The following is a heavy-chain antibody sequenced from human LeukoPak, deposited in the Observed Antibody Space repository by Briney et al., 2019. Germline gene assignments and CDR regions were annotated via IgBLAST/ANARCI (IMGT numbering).Heavy chain of an antibody. CDR1: GFTFSSYW. Sequence: GGSLRLSCAASGFTFSSYWMNWARQAPGKGLEWVASINHNGNVNYYVDSVKGRFTISRDNAKNSLYLQMSNLRAEDTAVYFCARGGGLDVWGQGTTVAVSS. V-gene: IGHV3-7*03. J-gene: IGHJ6*02. CDR3: ARGGGLDV. D-gene: IGHD3-16*01. CDR2: INHNGNVN.